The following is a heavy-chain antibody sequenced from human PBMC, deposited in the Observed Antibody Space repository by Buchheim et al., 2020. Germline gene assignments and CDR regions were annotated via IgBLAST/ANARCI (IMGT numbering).Heavy chain of an antibody. CDR3: ARALRYFDWLLHWFDP. D-gene: IGHD3-9*01. V-gene: IGHV4-34*01. Sequence: QVQLQQWGAGLLKPSETLSLTCAVYGGSFSGYYWSWIRQPPGKGLEWIGEINHSGSTNYNPSLKSRGTISVDPSKNQFSLKLSSVTAADTAVYYCARALRYFDWLLHWFDPWGQGTL. CDR2: INHSGST. CDR1: GGSFSGYY. J-gene: IGHJ5*02.